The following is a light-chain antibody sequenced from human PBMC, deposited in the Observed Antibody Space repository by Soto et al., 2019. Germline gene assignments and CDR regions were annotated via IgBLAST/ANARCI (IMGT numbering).Light chain of an antibody. Sequence: EIVMTQSPGTLSVSPGERATLSCRASQSVSSNLAWYQQKPGQAPRLLIYGASIRATGIPDRFSGSGSGTDFALTISRLEPEDFAVYYCQRYGGFGQGTKVDIK. V-gene: IGKV3-20*01. J-gene: IGKJ1*01. CDR3: QRYGG. CDR1: QSVSSN. CDR2: GAS.